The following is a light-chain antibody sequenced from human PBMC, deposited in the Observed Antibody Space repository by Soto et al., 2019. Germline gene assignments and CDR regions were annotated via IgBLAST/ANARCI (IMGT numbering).Light chain of an antibody. Sequence: SVLTQPASVSGSPGQSITISCTGTSSDVGAYNFVSWHQQHLGKAPKLMIYNVYDRPSGISYRFSGSKSGNTASLTISGLQGEDEADYYCSAYTVSRTYVFGTGTKVTVL. CDR3: SAYTVSRTYV. CDR1: SSDVGAYNF. V-gene: IGLV2-14*03. CDR2: NVY. J-gene: IGLJ1*01.